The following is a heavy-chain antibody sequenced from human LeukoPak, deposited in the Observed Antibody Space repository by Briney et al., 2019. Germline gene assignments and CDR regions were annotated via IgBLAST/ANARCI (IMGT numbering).Heavy chain of an antibody. Sequence: GGSLRLSCAASGFTFSRYSMNWVRQAPGKGLEWVSSISSSSSYIYYADSVKGRFTISRDNAKNSLYLQMNSLRAEDTAVYYCARSAAYGGNSEGDYWGQGTLVTVSS. V-gene: IGHV3-21*01. CDR3: ARSAAYGGNSEGDY. CDR2: ISSSSSYI. D-gene: IGHD4-23*01. J-gene: IGHJ4*02. CDR1: GFTFSRYS.